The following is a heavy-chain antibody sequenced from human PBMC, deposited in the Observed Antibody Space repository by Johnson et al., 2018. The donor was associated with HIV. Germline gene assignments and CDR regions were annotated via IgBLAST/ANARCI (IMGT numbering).Heavy chain of an antibody. J-gene: IGHJ3*02. Sequence: VQLVESGGGVERPGGSLRLSCATSGFTFDDYGMSWVRQVPGKGLEWVSGINWDGDRTGYADSVKGRFTISRDNAKTSLYLQMNSLRAEDTALYYCARDYGDYAHDAFDIWGQGTMVTVSS. CDR1: GFTFDDYG. V-gene: IGHV3-20*04. CDR3: ARDYGDYAHDAFDI. CDR2: INWDGDRT. D-gene: IGHD4-17*01.